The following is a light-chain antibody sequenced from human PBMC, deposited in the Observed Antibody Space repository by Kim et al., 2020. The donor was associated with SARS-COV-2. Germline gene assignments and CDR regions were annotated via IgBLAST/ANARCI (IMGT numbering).Light chain of an antibody. CDR2: AAS. Sequence: DIQMTQSPSSLSASVGDRVTITCRASQVIRNDLGWYQQKLGTAPKRLIYAASSLQSGVPSRFSGSGSGTEFTLTISSLQPEDFATHYCLQYNSYPLTCGRGTKLEI. CDR3: LQYNSYPLT. J-gene: IGKJ2*01. CDR1: QVIRND. V-gene: IGKV1-17*01.